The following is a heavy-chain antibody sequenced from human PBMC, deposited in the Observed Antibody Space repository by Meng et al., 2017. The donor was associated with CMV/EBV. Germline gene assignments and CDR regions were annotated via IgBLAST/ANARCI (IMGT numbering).Heavy chain of an antibody. J-gene: IGHJ5*02. D-gene: IGHD6-13*01. CDR1: GFSLSTSGVG. V-gene: IGHV2-5*02. CDR2: IYWDDDK. CDR3: AHRGRIAAAGTDWLDP. Sequence: QITLKESGPTLVKPTQTLTLTCTFSGFSLSTSGVGVGWIRQPPGKALEWLALIYWDDDKRYSPSLKSRLTITKDTSKNQVVLTMTNMDPVDTATYYCAHRGRIAAAGTDWLDPWGQGTLVTVSS.